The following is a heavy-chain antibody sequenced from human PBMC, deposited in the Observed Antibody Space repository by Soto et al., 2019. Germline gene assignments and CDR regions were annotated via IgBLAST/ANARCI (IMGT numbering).Heavy chain of an antibody. D-gene: IGHD1-26*01. V-gene: IGHV1-18*04. CDR1: GYIFTSYG. J-gene: IGHJ5*02. CDR3: AGGGVGGTSGWFDP. Sequence: QVQLVQSGAEVKKPGTSVMVSCKASGYIFTSYGISWVRQAPGQGLEWMGWITAYNGNTNYAQKFQGRVTMITDTSTTTAYMELKSLRSDDTAVYYCAGGGVGGTSGWFDPWGQGTLVTVSS. CDR2: ITAYNGNT.